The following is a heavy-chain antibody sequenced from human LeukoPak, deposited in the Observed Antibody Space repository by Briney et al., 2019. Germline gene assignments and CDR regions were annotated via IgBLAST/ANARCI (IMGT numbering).Heavy chain of an antibody. CDR1: GFTFSSYS. J-gene: IGHJ4*02. V-gene: IGHV3-21*01. D-gene: IGHD4-17*01. Sequence: PGGSLRLSCAASGFTFSSYSMNWVRQAPGKGLEWVSSISSSSSYIYYADSVKGLFTISRDNAKNSRYLQMNSLRADDTAVYYCARDGVTVTQNFDYCGQGTLVTVSS. CDR2: ISSSSSYI. CDR3: ARDGVTVTQNFDY.